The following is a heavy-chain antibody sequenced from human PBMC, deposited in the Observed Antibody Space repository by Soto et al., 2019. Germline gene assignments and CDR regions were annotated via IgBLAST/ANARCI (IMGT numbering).Heavy chain of an antibody. D-gene: IGHD3-22*01. CDR1: GLTFSNYA. J-gene: IGHJ4*02. Sequence: GGSLRLSCAASGLTFSNYAMNWVRQAPGKGLEWVSAISGSGTGTDYADSVKGRFTISRDNSKNTLYLQMNSLRAEDTAVYYCASWDSSGYYFDYWGQGTLVTVSS. V-gene: IGHV3-23*01. CDR2: ISGSGTGT. CDR3: ASWDSSGYYFDY.